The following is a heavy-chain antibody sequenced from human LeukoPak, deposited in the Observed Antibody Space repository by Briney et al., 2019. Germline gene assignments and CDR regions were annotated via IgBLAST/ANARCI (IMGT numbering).Heavy chain of an antibody. D-gene: IGHD3-9*01. CDR1: GGSISSSSYY. Sequence: PSETLSLTCTVSGGSISSSSYYRGWIRQPPGKGLEWIGSIYYSGSTYYNPSLKSRVTISVDTSKNQFSLKLSSVTAADTAVYYSFCLGIDAFDIWGQGTMVTVSS. J-gene: IGHJ3*02. CDR3: FCLGIDAFDI. V-gene: IGHV4-39*01. CDR2: IYYSGST.